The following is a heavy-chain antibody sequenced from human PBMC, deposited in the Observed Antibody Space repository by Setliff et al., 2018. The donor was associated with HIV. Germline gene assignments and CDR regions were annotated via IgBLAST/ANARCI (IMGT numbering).Heavy chain of an antibody. D-gene: IGHD3-10*01. J-gene: IGHJ3*02. CDR1: GYSFTSYW. Sequence: GESLKISCKGSGYSFTSYWIGWVRQMPGKGLEWMGIIYPGDSDTRYSPSFQGQVTSSADKSISTAYRQWSSLKASDTAMYYCARPPKSYGSGSDAFDIWGQGTMVTVSS. CDR3: ARPPKSYGSGSDAFDI. V-gene: IGHV5-51*01. CDR2: IYPGDSDT.